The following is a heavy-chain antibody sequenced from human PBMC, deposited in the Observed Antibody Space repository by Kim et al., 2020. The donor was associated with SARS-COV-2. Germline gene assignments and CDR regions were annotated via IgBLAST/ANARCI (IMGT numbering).Heavy chain of an antibody. CDR3: ARAGPYYYGSGSYYPLDY. D-gene: IGHD3-10*01. J-gene: IGHJ4*02. V-gene: IGHV4-59*01. Sequence: KSRVTISVDTSKNQFSLKLSSVTAADTAVYYCARAGPYYYGSGSYYPLDYWGQGTLVTVSS.